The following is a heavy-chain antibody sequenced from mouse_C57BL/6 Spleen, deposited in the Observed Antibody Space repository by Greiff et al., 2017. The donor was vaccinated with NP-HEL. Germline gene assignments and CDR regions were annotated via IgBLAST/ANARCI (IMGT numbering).Heavy chain of an antibody. J-gene: IGHJ3*01. Sequence: VQLHQSGPELVKPGASVKLSCKASGYTFTSYDINWVKQRPGQGLEWIGWIYPRDGSTKYNEKFKGKATLTVDTSSSTAYMELHSLTSEDSAVYFCARLSSVVAKEFAYWGQGTLVTVSA. CDR3: ARLSSVVAKEFAY. V-gene: IGHV1-85*01. CDR2: IYPRDGST. CDR1: GYTFTSYD. D-gene: IGHD1-1*01.